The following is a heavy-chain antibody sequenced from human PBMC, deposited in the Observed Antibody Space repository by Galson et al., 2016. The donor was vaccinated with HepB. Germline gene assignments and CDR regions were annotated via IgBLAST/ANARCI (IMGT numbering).Heavy chain of an antibody. J-gene: IGHJ3*02. Sequence: SLRLSCAASGFTFSTYSMHWVRQAPGKGLEWVSVMSYDGSSKYYADSVKGRFTISRDNSKNTLYLQMSSLRADDTAVYYCAREWELRRGVGDALDIWGQGTMVTVSS. CDR1: GFTFSTYS. D-gene: IGHD1-26*01. CDR3: AREWELRRGVGDALDI. CDR2: MSYDGSSK. V-gene: IGHV3-30-3*01.